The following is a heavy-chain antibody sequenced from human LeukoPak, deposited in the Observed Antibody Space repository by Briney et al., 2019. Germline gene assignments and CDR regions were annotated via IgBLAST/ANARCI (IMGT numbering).Heavy chain of an antibody. Sequence: ASVKVSCKASGYTFTSYGISWVRQAPGQGLEWMGWISTYNGNTNYAQKLQGRVTTTTDTSTSTAYMELRSLRSDDTAVYYCARELYKFCGSTSCYFSFRGMDVWGQGTTVTVSS. CDR3: ARELYKFCGSTSCYFSFRGMDV. V-gene: IGHV1-18*01. CDR2: ISTYNGNT. D-gene: IGHD2-2*01. CDR1: GYTFTSYG. J-gene: IGHJ6*02.